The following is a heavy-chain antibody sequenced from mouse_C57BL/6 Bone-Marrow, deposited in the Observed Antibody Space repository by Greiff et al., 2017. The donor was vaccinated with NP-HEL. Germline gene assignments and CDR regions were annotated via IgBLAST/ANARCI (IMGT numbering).Heavy chain of an antibody. D-gene: IGHD1-1*01. CDR3: ARDRPHYYGSSYAWFAY. Sequence: DVMLVESGGGLVKPGGSLKLSCAASGFTFSSYAMSWVRQTPEKRLEWVATISDGGSYTSYPDNVKGRLPISRDNAKNNLYLQMSHLKSEDTAMYYCARDRPHYYGSSYAWFAYWGQGTLVTVSA. J-gene: IGHJ3*01. V-gene: IGHV5-4*01. CDR1: GFTFSSYA. CDR2: ISDGGSYT.